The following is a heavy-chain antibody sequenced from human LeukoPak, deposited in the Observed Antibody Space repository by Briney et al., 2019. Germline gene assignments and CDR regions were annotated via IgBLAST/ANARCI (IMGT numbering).Heavy chain of an antibody. V-gene: IGHV4-39*01. J-gene: IGHJ4*02. Sequence: PSETLSLTCTVFGGSISSSDYLWAWIRQPPGKGLELIGNIRYPGSTYYNPSLQSRVTISVDTSKNHFSLKLISVTAADTAVYYCLRSHGAHWGQGTLVTVSS. D-gene: IGHD3-10*01. CDR1: GGSISSSDYL. CDR3: LRSHGAH. CDR2: IRYPGST.